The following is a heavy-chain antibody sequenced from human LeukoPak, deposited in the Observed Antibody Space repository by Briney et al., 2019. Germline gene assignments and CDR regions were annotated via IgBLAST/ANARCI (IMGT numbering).Heavy chain of an antibody. V-gene: IGHV1-3*01. CDR3: VRGLLWFGELSPPGY. Sequence: ASVKVSCKASGYTFTNYAIHRVRQAPGQRLEWMGWINAGNGNTKFSQNFQGRVTIARDTAATTAYMDLNSLRSEDTAVYYCVRGLLWFGELSPPGYWGQGTLVTVSS. D-gene: IGHD3-10*01. CDR2: INAGNGNT. CDR1: GYTFTNYA. J-gene: IGHJ4*02.